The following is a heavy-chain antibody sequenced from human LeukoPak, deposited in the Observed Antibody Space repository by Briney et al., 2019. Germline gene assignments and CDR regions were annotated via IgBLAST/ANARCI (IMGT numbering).Heavy chain of an antibody. D-gene: IGHD5-12*01. Sequence: PSETLSLTCTVSGYSISSGYYWGWIRQPPGKGLEWIGSICHSGSTYYNPSLKSRVTISVDTSKNQFSLKLTSVTAADTAVYYCARDGYELNWGQGTMVTVSS. CDR2: ICHSGST. J-gene: IGHJ3*01. CDR1: GYSISSGYY. CDR3: ARDGYELN. V-gene: IGHV4-38-2*02.